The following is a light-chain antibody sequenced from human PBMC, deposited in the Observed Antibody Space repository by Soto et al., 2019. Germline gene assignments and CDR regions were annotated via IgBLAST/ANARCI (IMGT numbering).Light chain of an antibody. CDR3: CSYAGSNYV. Sequence: QSALTQPASVSGSPGQSITISCTGTSSDVGNYNLVSWYQHHPGKAPKLIIYEVSKRPSGVSNRFSGSKSGDTASLTISGLQAEDGADYYCCSYAGSNYVFGTGTKLTVL. V-gene: IGLV2-23*02. CDR2: EVS. J-gene: IGLJ1*01. CDR1: SSDVGNYNL.